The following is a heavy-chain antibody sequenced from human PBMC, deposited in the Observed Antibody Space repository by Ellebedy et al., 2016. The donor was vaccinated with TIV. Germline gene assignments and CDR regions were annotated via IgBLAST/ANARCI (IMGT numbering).Heavy chain of an antibody. CDR2: IYYSGST. J-gene: IGHJ6*02. CDR3: ARVGTMVRGVIALGMDV. V-gene: IGHV4-31*11. CDR1: GGSISSGGYS. D-gene: IGHD3-10*01. Sequence: MPSETLSLTCAVSGGSISSGGYSRSWIRQPPGKGLEWIGYIYYSGSTYYNPSLKSRVTILVDTSKNQFSLKLSSVTAADTAVYYCARVGTMVRGVIALGMDVWGQGTTVTVSS.